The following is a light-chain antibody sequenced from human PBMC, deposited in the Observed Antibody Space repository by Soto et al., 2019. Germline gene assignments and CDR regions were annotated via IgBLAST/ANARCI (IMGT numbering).Light chain of an antibody. J-gene: IGLJ2*01. Sequence: QCVLTQPPSASGTPGQRVTISCSGSRFNIGTNYVDWYQQLPGTAPKLLIYRNNQRPSGVPDRLSGSKSGTSASLAISGLRSEDEAHYYCAAWDDSVSGLLFGGGTKVTVL. CDR2: RNN. CDR1: RFNIGTNY. V-gene: IGLV1-47*01. CDR3: AAWDDSVSGLL.